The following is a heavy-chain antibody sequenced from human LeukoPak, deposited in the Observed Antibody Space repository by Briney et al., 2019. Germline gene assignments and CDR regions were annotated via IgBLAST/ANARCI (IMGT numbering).Heavy chain of an antibody. D-gene: IGHD4-11*01. Sequence: PGGSLRLSCAASGFTFSSYAMTWVRQAPGKGLEWVSVISGSSGGTYYADSVKGRFIISRGNFKNKVYLQMNSLRAEDTAVYYCAKEDDFGNHFDYWGQGTLVSVCS. V-gene: IGHV3-23*01. CDR3: AKEDDFGNHFDY. CDR2: ISGSSGGT. CDR1: GFTFSSYA. J-gene: IGHJ4*02.